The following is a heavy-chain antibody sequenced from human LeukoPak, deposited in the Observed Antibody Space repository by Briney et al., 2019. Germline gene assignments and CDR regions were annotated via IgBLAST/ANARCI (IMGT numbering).Heavy chain of an antibody. V-gene: IGHV3-23*01. D-gene: IGHD4-17*01. Sequence: PGGSLRLSCAASGFMFGSYAMSWVRQAPGKGLEWVSGISGSGGTTYYADSVKGRFTISRDNSKNTLYLQMNSLRDEDTAVYYCAKVRYGDYLGGDFDYWGQGTLVTVSS. CDR3: AKVRYGDYLGGDFDY. J-gene: IGHJ4*02. CDR2: ISGSGGTT. CDR1: GFMFGSYA.